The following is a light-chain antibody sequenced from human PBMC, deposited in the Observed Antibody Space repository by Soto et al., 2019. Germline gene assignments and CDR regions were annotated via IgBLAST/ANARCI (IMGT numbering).Light chain of an antibody. V-gene: IGKV3-11*01. Sequence: EIVLTQSPATLSLSPGEIATLSCRVSQSVSIYLTWYQQKPGQASSILIYDSSTRATGITARFSGSGSGTDFTINISRREPEDFAVDYGQQRSHWPPGYPCGRGPGREIK. CDR2: DSS. CDR3: QQRSHWPPGYP. CDR1: QSVSIY. J-gene: IGKJ2*01.